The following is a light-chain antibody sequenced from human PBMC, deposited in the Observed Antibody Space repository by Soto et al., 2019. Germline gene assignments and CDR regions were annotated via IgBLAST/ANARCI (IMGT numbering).Light chain of an antibody. CDR3: CSYAGSYSYV. J-gene: IGLJ1*01. CDR1: SSDVGGYNY. V-gene: IGLV2-11*01. CDR2: DVS. Sequence: QSALAQPRSVSGSPGQSVTISCTGTSSDVGGYNYVSWYQEQPGKAPKLMIYDVSKRPSGVPDRFSGSKSGNTASLTISGLQAEDEADYSCCSYAGSYSYVFGTGTKV.